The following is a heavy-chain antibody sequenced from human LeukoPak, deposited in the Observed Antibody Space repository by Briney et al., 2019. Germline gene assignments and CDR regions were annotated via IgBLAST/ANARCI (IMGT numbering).Heavy chain of an antibody. J-gene: IGHJ6*03. V-gene: IGHV6-1*01. CDR3: ARSQWLAPHYYYYMDV. D-gene: IGHD6-19*01. CDR2: TYYRSKWYN. CDR1: GDSVSSNSAA. Sequence: SQTLSLTCAISGDSVSSNSAAWNWIRQSPSRGLEWLGRTYYRSKWYNDYGVSVKSRITINPDTSKNQFSLKLSSVTAADTAVYYCARSQWLAPHYYYYMDVWGKGTTVTVSS.